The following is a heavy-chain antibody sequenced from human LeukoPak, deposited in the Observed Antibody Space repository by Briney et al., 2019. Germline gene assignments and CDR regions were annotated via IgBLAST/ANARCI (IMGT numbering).Heavy chain of an antibody. CDR3: ARESYCSSTSCYYHLDY. V-gene: IGHV4-59*01. D-gene: IGHD2-2*01. CDR2: IYYSGST. J-gene: IGHJ4*02. Sequence: PSETLSLTCTVSGGSISSYYWSWIWQPPGKGLEWIGYIYYSGSTNYNPSLKSRVTISVDTSKNQFSLKLSSVTAADTAVYYCARESYCSSTSCYYHLDYWGQGTLVTVSS. CDR1: GGSISSYY.